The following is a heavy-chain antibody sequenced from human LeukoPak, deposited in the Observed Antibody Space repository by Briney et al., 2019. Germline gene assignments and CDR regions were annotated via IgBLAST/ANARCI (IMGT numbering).Heavy chain of an antibody. J-gene: IGHJ3*02. Sequence: GGSLRLSCAVSGFTFSSDWMIWVRQAPGKGLEWVANINPDGSEKNYVDSVRGRFTISRDTSKNTLYLQMNSLRAEDTAVYYCAKGPNYDILTGWRKTHNALDIWGQGTMVTVSS. CDR3: AKGPNYDILTGWRKTHNALDI. V-gene: IGHV3-7*01. CDR2: INPDGSEK. CDR1: GFTFSSDW. D-gene: IGHD3-9*01.